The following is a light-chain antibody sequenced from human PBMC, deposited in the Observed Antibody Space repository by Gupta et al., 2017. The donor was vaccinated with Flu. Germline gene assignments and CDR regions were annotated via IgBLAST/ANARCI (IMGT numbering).Light chain of an antibody. Sequence: QSVLTQPPSVSVPPGRRVTISCSGVNSNIGSVTVTWYLHLPGSAPKLLIYNNNQRPSGVPDRFSGSASGNTASLAISGPQSEDEGDYSWAAWDDTLNAHVFGGGTKLTVL. V-gene: IGLV1-44*01. CDR3: AAWDDTLNAHV. CDR2: NNN. CDR1: NSNIGSVT. J-gene: IGLJ2*01.